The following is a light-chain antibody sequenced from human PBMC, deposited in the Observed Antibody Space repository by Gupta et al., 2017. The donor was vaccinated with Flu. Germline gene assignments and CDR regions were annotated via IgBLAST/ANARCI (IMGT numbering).Light chain of an antibody. J-gene: IGLJ3*02. CDR1: FSDIGTSY. CDR3: ATWGASQRGWM. V-gene: IGLV1-47*01. Sequence: RVTISCSGSFSDIGTSYVYWYQQFPGMAPKLLIYRSNQRPSGVSDRFSASKSGTSASLDISGLQSEDEADYYWATWGASQRGWMFGGGTRLTVL. CDR2: RSN.